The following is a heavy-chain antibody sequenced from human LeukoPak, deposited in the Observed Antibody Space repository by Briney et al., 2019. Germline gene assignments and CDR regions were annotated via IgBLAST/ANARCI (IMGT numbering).Heavy chain of an antibody. J-gene: IGHJ4*02. CDR3: ARPYYYDSSGYSFDY. CDR1: GFTFSSHS. D-gene: IGHD3-22*01. Sequence: GGSLRLSCAASGFTFSSHSMNWVRQAPGKGLEWVSYISSSGSTIYYADSVKGRFSISRDNAKNSLHLQMNSLRAEDTAVYYCARPYYYDSSGYSFDYWGQGTLVTVSS. CDR2: ISSSGSTI. V-gene: IGHV3-48*01.